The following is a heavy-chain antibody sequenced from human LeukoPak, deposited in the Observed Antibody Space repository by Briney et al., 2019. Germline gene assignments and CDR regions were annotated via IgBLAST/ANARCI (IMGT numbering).Heavy chain of an antibody. Sequence: SETLSLTCAVYGGSFSGYYWSWIRQPPGKGLEWIGEINHSGSTNYNPSLKSRVTISVDTSKNQFSLKLSSVTAADTAVYYCVASVTPFNFDYWGQGTLVTVSS. CDR3: VASVTPFNFDY. D-gene: IGHD4-11*01. V-gene: IGHV4-34*01. CDR2: INHSGST. J-gene: IGHJ4*02. CDR1: GGSFSGYY.